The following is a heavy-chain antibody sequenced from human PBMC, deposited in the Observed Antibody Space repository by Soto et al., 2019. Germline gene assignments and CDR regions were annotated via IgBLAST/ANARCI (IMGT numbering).Heavy chain of an antibody. CDR3: ARASDSGGDCHIDY. V-gene: IGHV4-34*01. CDR1: GGSFSGYY. J-gene: IGHJ4*02. D-gene: IGHD2-21*02. Sequence: SETLSLTCAVYGGSFSGYYWSWIRQPPGKGPEWIGEINHSGSTNYNPSLKSRVTISVDTSKNQFSLKLSSVTAADTAVYYCARASDSGGDCHIDYWGQGTLVTVSS. CDR2: INHSGST.